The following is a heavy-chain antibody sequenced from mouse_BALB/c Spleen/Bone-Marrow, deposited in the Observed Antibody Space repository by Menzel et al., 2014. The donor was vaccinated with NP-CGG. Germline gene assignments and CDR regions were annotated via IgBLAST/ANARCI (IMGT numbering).Heavy chain of an antibody. CDR2: IWGVGTT. CDR1: GFSLTDYG. CDR3: AKIYYDFDGFAH. V-gene: IGHV2-6-5*01. D-gene: IGHD2-4*01. J-gene: IGHJ3*01. Sequence: VQLVESGPGLVSPSQRLSIPRTVSGFSLTDYGVSWIRQPPGKGLEWLGVIWGVGTTYYNSALKSRLSISKDNSKSQVFLKMNSLQTDDTAMCYCAKIYYDFDGFAHWGQGTLVTVSA.